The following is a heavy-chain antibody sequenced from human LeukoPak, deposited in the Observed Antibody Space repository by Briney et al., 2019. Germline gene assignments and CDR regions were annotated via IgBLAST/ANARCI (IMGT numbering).Heavy chain of an antibody. CDR2: IYHSGST. J-gene: IGHJ3*02. V-gene: IGHV4-4*02. CDR3: ARRTDLGSYAPADAFDI. Sequence: PSETLSLTCAVSGGSISSTNWWSWVRQPPGKGLEWIGEIYHSGSTNYNPSLKSRVTISVDKSKNQFSLKLSSVTAADTAVYYCARRTDLGSYAPADAFDIWGQGTMVTVS. CDR1: GGSISSTNW. D-gene: IGHD1-26*01.